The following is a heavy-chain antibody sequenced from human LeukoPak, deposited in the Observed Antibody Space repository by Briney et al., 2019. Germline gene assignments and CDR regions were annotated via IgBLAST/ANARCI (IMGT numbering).Heavy chain of an antibody. CDR3: ARGYFDWLSTYFDY. D-gene: IGHD3-9*01. CDR1: GGSIRSGSYY. Sequence: SQTLSLTCTVSGGSIRSGSYYWSWIRQPAGKGLEWIGRIYTSGSTNYNPSLKSRVTISVDTSKNQFSLKLSSVTAADTAVYYCARGYFDWLSTYFDYWGQGTLVTVSS. V-gene: IGHV4-61*02. J-gene: IGHJ4*02. CDR2: IYTSGST.